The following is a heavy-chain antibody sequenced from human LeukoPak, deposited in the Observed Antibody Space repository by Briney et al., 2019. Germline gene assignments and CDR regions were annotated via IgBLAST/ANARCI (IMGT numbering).Heavy chain of an antibody. J-gene: IGHJ6*02. CDR2: ISNSNSTI. CDR3: TTFSIAAAAQPYYYYYGMDV. V-gene: IGHV3-48*01. CDR1: GFTFIRYS. Sequence: PGGSLRLSCAASGFTFIRYSMNWVRQAPGKGLEWVSYISNSNSTIYYADSVKGRFTISRDNAKNSLYLQMNSLKTEDTAVYYCTTFSIAAAAQPYYYYYGMDVWGQGTTVTVSS. D-gene: IGHD6-13*01.